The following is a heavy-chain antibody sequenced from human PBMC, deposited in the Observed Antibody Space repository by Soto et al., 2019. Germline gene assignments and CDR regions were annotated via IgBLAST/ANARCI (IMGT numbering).Heavy chain of an antibody. CDR2: IIPIFGTA. Sequence: QVQLVQSGAEVKKPGSSVKVSCKASGGTFSSYAISWVRQAPGQGLEWMGGIIPIFGTANYAQKFQGRVTXTXAXSXCPAYMELSSLRSEDTAVYYCARHVPAAGYYYGMDVWGQGTTVTVSS. CDR1: GGTFSSYA. J-gene: IGHJ6*02. CDR3: ARHVPAAGYYYGMDV. D-gene: IGHD2-2*01. V-gene: IGHV1-69*05.